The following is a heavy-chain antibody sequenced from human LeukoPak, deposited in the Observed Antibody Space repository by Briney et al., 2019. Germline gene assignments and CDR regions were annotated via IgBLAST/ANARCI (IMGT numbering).Heavy chain of an antibody. Sequence: GGSLRLSCAASGFTFNISAMNWVRQAPGKALEWVSTLSPRGGRTFYSDSVRGRFTISRDNSKNTLYLQMNSLRAEDTAVYYCAKASATAVAGFDYWGQGALSPSPQ. D-gene: IGHD6-19*01. J-gene: IGHJ4*02. CDR2: LSPRGGRT. CDR3: AKASATAVAGFDY. CDR1: GFTFNISA. V-gene: IGHV3-23*01.